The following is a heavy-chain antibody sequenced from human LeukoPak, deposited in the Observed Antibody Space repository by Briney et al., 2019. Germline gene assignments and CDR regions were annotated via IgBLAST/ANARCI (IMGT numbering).Heavy chain of an antibody. Sequence: ASVKVSCKASGYTFTSYGISWVRQAPGQGLEWMGWISAYNGNTNYAQKLQGRVTMTTDKSTSTAYMELSSLRSEDTAVYYCARGVFYDPFSYWGQGTLVTVSS. D-gene: IGHD2/OR15-2a*01. CDR1: GYTFTSYG. J-gene: IGHJ4*02. CDR2: ISAYNGNT. V-gene: IGHV1-18*01. CDR3: ARGVFYDPFSY.